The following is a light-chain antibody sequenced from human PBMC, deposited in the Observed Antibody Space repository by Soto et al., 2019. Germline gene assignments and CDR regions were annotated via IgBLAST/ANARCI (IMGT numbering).Light chain of an antibody. Sequence: SSELTQPPSVSVAPGETARITCGGANIGRKSLHWFQQKPGQAPILVIYYDSDRPSGIPERFSGSNSGNMATLSIRRVEAGDEADYYCQVWDSTSEHRVFGGGTQLTVL. V-gene: IGLV3-21*01. CDR3: QVWDSTSEHRV. CDR2: YDS. J-gene: IGLJ7*01. CDR1: NIGRKS.